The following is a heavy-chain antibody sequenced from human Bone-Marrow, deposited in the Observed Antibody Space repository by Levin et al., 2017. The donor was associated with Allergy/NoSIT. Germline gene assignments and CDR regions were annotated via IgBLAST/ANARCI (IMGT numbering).Heavy chain of an antibody. Sequence: GSLRLSCTVSGGSIHAHYWSWIRQTPGKGLEWIGYIAYSGTTVYNPSLTSRVTMSVDTSKNQFSLRLSSVTAADTAFYFCARVTPPSAADYWGQGTLVTVSS. V-gene: IGHV4-59*11. CDR2: IAYSGTT. J-gene: IGHJ4*02. CDR1: GGSIHAHY. D-gene: IGHD2-2*01. CDR3: ARVTPPSAADY.